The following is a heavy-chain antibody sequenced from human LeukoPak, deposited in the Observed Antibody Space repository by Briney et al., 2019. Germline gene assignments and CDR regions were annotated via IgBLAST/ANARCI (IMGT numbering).Heavy chain of an antibody. V-gene: IGHV1-2*02. CDR2: INPNSGDT. CDR3: SIWTGTSPTYFDY. CDR1: GYTFTSYG. D-gene: IGHD3/OR15-3a*01. J-gene: IGHJ4*02. Sequence: GASVKVSCKASGYTFTSYGISWVRQAPGQGLEWMGWINPNSGDTIYAQKFQGRVTMTRDTSINTAYMELSSLRSDDTAVYYCSIWTGTSPTYFDYWGQGTLVTVSS.